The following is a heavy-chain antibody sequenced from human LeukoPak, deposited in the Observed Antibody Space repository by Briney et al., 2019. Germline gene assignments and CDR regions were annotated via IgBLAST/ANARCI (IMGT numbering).Heavy chain of an antibody. V-gene: IGHV3-49*04. D-gene: IGHD3-10*01. CDR2: IRSKTYGGTT. CDR3: TRVRGVIVEGFDY. J-gene: IGHJ4*02. CDR1: GFTFGDYG. Sequence: HPGGSLRLSCTDSGFTFGDYGMSWVRQAPGKGLEWVGLIRSKTYGGTTEHAASVKGRFTMSRDDSKSIAYLQMYSLKTEDTAVYYCTRVRGVIVEGFDYWGQGTLVTVSS.